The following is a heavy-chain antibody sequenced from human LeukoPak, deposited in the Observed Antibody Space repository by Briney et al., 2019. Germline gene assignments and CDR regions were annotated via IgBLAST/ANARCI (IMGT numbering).Heavy chain of an antibody. J-gene: IGHJ3*02. D-gene: IGHD1-26*01. Sequence: GGSLRLSCAASGFTFSVTWMSWVRQAPGRGLEWVGRFKSKAADGTTDYAAPVAGRFTISRDDSKNMLYLLMNSLKTEDTAVYYCTRGAPQADVFDIWGQGTMVTVSS. CDR3: TRGAPQADVFDI. CDR2: FKSKAADGTT. V-gene: IGHV3-15*01. CDR1: GFTFSVTW.